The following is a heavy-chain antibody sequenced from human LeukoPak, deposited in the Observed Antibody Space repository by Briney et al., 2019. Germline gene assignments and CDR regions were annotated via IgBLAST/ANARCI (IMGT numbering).Heavy chain of an antibody. Sequence: SQTLSLTFAISGDSVSTNSAAWSWIRQSPSRGLESLGRTYYRSKWYNDYAVSVKSRIIINPDTSKNQFSLQLNSVTPDDTAVYYCAREITGTFDYWGQGTLVTVSS. J-gene: IGHJ4*02. CDR1: GDSVSTNSAA. CDR2: TYYRSKWYN. V-gene: IGHV6-1*01. D-gene: IGHD1/OR15-1a*01. CDR3: AREITGTFDY.